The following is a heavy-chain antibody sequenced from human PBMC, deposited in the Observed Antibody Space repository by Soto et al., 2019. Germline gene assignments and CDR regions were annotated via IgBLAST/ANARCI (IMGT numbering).Heavy chain of an antibody. CDR1: GGTFSSYA. V-gene: IGHV1-69*01. J-gene: IGHJ6*02. CDR2: IIPIFGTA. D-gene: IGHD2-15*01. CDR3: ARAIVVVVAATLHYYYGMDV. Sequence: QVQLVQSGAEVKKPGSSVKVSCKASGGTFSSYAISWVRQAPGQGLEWMGGIIPIFGTANYAQKFQGRVTITADEATSTAYMDLSSLRSEDTAVYYCARAIVVVVAATLHYYYGMDVWGQGTTVTVSS.